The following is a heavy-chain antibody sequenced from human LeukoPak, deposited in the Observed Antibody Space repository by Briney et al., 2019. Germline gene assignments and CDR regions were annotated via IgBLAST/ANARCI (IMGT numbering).Heavy chain of an antibody. CDR3: ARDKLRGSAGNYYYMDV. J-gene: IGHJ6*03. CDR2: ISYDGSNK. Sequence: GGSLRLSCAASGFTSSSYAMHWVRQAPGKGLEWVAVISYDGSNKYYADSVKARFTISRDNSKNTLYLQMNSLSADDTAVYYCARDKLRGSAGNYYYMDVWGKGTTVTVSS. D-gene: IGHD1-26*01. V-gene: IGHV3-30*04. CDR1: GFTSSSYA.